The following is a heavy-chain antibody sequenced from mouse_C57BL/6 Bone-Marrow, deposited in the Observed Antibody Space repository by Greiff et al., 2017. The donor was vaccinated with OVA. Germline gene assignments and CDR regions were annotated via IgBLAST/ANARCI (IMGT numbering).Heavy chain of an antibody. CDR1: GYTFTSYG. CDR3: ARSDGGDYFDY. J-gene: IGHJ2*01. D-gene: IGHD1-2*01. CDR2: IYPRSGNT. V-gene: IGHV1-81*01. Sequence: VKVVESGAELARPGASVKLSCKASGYTFTSYGISWVKQRTGQGLEWIGEIYPRSGNTYYNEKFKGKATLTADKSSSTAYMELRSLTSEDSAVYFCARSDGGDYFDYWGQGTTLTVSS.